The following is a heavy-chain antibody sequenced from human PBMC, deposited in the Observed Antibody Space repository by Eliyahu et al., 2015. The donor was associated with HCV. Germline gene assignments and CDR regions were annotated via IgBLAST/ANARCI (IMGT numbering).Heavy chain of an antibody. CDR2: INRDGSTT. J-gene: IGHJ3*02. V-gene: IGHV3-74*01. Sequence: EVQVVESGGGLVQPGGSLRLSCAASGFTFSSYWMHWVRQAPGKGLVWVSRINRDGSTTTYADSVKGRFTISRDNAKNTVYLQMNSLRVEDTAVYYCARDFDVPPSPGDAYDIWGQGTMVTVSS. CDR1: GFTFSSYW. CDR3: ARDFDVPPSPGDAYDI. D-gene: IGHD6-6*01.